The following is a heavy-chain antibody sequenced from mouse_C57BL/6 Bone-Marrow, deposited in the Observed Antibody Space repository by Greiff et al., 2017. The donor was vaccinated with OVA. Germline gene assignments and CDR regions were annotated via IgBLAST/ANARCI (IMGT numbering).Heavy chain of an antibody. CDR1: GFTFSSYG. CDR3: ALGYYGASFAY. V-gene: IGHV5-6*01. CDR2: ISSGGSYT. Sequence: EVQGVESGGDLVKPGGSLKLSCAASGFTFSSYGMSWVRQTPDKRLEWVATISSGGSYTYYPDSVKGRFTISRDNAKNTLYPQMSSLKSEDTAMYYCALGYYGASFAYWGQGTLVTVSA. D-gene: IGHD1-1*01. J-gene: IGHJ3*01.